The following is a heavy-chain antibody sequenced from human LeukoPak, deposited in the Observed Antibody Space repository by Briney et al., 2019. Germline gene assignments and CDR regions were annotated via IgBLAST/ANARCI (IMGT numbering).Heavy chain of an antibody. J-gene: IGHJ4*02. Sequence: SETLSLTCTVSGGSISSYYWSWIRQPPGKGLEWSGYIYYSGSTNYNPSLKSRVTISVDTSKNQFSLKLSSVTAADTAVYYCARGYDYGDYGYFDYWGQGTLVTVSS. D-gene: IGHD4-17*01. CDR3: ARGYDYGDYGYFDY. V-gene: IGHV4-59*01. CDR2: IYYSGST. CDR1: GGSISSYY.